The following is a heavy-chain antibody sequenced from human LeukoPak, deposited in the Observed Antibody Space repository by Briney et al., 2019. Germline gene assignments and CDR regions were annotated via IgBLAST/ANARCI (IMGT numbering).Heavy chain of an antibody. V-gene: IGHV3-30*04. CDR1: GFTFSSYA. Sequence: GRSLRLSCAASGFTFSSYAMHWVRQAPGKGLEWVAVISYDGSNKYYADPVKGRFTISRDNSKNTLYLQMSSLRAEDTAVYYCARDYYDSSGYSQYGMDVWGQGTTVTVSS. J-gene: IGHJ6*02. CDR2: ISYDGSNK. CDR3: ARDYYDSSGYSQYGMDV. D-gene: IGHD3-22*01.